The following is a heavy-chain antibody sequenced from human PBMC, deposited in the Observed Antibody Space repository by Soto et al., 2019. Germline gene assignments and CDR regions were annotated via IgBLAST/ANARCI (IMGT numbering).Heavy chain of an antibody. CDR3: ARASRPGTRDGYNFDY. V-gene: IGHV4-61*01. D-gene: IGHD5-12*01. Sequence: QVQLQESGPGLVKPSETLSLTCTVSGGSVSSGSYYWSWLRQPPGKGLEWIGYIYYSGSTNYNPSLKSRVTISVDTSKNQFSLKLSSVTAADTAVYYCARASRPGTRDGYNFDYWGQGTLVTVSS. CDR2: IYYSGST. CDR1: GGSVSSGSYY. J-gene: IGHJ4*02.